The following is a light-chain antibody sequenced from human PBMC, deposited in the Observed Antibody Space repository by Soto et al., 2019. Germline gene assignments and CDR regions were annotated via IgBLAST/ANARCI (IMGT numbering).Light chain of an antibody. Sequence: SYELTQPPSVSVSPGQTAGITCSGDQLGDKYVYWYQQRSGQSPVLVISEDDNRPSGIPERFSGSNSGNTATLTIRGTQPMDEADYYCQAWDRSIGVFGAGTKVTVL. V-gene: IGLV3-1*01. J-gene: IGLJ1*01. CDR1: QLGDKY. CDR3: QAWDRSIGV. CDR2: EDD.